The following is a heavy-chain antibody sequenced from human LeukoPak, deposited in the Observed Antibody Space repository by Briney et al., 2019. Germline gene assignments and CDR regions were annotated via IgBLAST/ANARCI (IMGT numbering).Heavy chain of an antibody. CDR3: ASVDYYGSGNYYNDVDY. CDR1: GFTFSSYS. D-gene: IGHD3-10*01. CDR2: ISSSSSYI. J-gene: IGHJ4*02. Sequence: GGSLRLSCAASGFTFSSYSMNWVRQAPGKGLEWVSSISSSSSYIYYADSVKGRFTISRDNAKNSLYLQMNSLRAEDTALYYCASVDYYGSGNYYNDVDYWGQGTLVTVPS. V-gene: IGHV3-21*01.